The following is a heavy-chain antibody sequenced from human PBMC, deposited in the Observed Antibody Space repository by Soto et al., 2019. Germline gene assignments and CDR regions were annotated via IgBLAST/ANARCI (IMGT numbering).Heavy chain of an antibody. CDR1: GGSISSSSYY. J-gene: IGHJ5*02. D-gene: IGHD2-15*01. CDR3: ARHRLGYCSGGSCYPNWFDP. V-gene: IGHV4-39*01. Sequence: SETLSLTCTVSGGSISSSSYYWGWIRHPPGKGLEWIGSIYYSGSTYYNPSLKSRVTISVDTSKNQFSLKLSSVTAADTAVYYCARHRLGYCSGGSCYPNWFDPWGQGPLVTLST. CDR2: IYYSGST.